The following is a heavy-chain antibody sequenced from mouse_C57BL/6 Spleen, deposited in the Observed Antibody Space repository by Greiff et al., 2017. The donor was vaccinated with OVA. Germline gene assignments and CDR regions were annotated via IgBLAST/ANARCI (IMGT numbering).Heavy chain of an antibody. CDR1: GYTFTDYE. D-gene: IGHD6-5*01. Sequence: QVQLQQSGAELVRPGASVTLSCKASGYTFTDYEMHWVKQTPVHGLEWIGAIDPETGGTAYNQKFKGKATLTVDKSSSTAYMQLSSLTSEDSAVYYCAIPISYYFDYWGQGTTLTVSS. CDR2: IDPETGGT. CDR3: AIPISYYFDY. J-gene: IGHJ2*01. V-gene: IGHV1-15*01.